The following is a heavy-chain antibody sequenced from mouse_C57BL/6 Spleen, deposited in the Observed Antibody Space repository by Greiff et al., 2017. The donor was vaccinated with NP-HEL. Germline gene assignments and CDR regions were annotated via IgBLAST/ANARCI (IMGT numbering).Heavy chain of an antibody. J-gene: IGHJ4*01. CDR1: GFTFSSYT. CDR2: ISGGGGNP. V-gene: IGHV5-9*01. D-gene: IGHD1-1*01. CDR3: ARQNYGGDY. Sequence: EVKLVESGGGLVKPGGSLKLSCAASGFTFSSYTMSWVRQTPEKRLEWVATISGGGGNPYYPDSVKGRFTISRDNAKNTLYLQMSSLRSEDTALYYCARQNYGGDYWGQGTSVTVSS.